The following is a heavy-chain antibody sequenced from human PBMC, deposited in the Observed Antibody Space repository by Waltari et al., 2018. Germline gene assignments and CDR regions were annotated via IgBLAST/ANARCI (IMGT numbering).Heavy chain of an antibody. CDR3: ARDPIVPTDAFDI. Sequence: QVQLQESGPGLVKPSQTLSLTCTVPGGSISSGSYYWSWIRQPAGKGLEWIGRIYTSGSTNYNPSLKSRVTISVDTSKNQFSLKLSSVTAADTAVYYCARDPIVPTDAFDIWGQGTMVTVSS. CDR1: GGSISSGSYY. CDR2: IYTSGST. J-gene: IGHJ3*02. D-gene: IGHD1-26*01. V-gene: IGHV4-61*02.